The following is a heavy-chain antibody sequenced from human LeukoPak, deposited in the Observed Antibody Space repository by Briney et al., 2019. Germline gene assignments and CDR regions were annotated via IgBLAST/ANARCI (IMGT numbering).Heavy chain of an antibody. V-gene: IGHV3-33*01. D-gene: IGHD3-16*02. CDR1: GFIFSNYG. Sequence: GGSLRLSCAASGFIFSNYGMHWARQAPGKGLEWVGVIWSDGSNVKYPDSVKSRFTISRDNSKNTLYLQMNSLRAEDTAVYYCALNGREVPSGAFDIWGQGTMVTVSS. CDR3: ALNGREVPSGAFDI. J-gene: IGHJ3*02. CDR2: IWSDGSNV.